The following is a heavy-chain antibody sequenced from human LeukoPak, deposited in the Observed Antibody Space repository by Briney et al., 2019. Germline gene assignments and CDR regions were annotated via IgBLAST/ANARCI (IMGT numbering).Heavy chain of an antibody. CDR1: GFTFSDYY. CDR2: ISSSGSTI. CDR3: ARDLCSGGSCRLDY. J-gene: IGHJ4*02. D-gene: IGHD2-15*01. Sequence: GGSLRLSCAASGFTFSDYYMSWICQAPGKGLEWVSYISSSGSTIYYADSVKGRFTISRDNAKNSLYLQMNSLRAEDTAVYYCARDLCSGGSCRLDYWGQGTLVTVSS. V-gene: IGHV3-11*04.